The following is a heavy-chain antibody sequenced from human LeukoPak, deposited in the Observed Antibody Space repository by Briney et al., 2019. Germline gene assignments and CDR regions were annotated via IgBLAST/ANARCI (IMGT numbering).Heavy chain of an antibody. CDR1: GFTFSSYE. J-gene: IGHJ4*02. Sequence: GGSLRLSCAASGFTFSSYEMNWVRQAPGKGLEWVSYISSSGSTIYYADSVKGRFTISRDNAKNSLYLQMNSLRVEDTAVYYCARDGAYGDYSDYWGQGTLVTVSS. CDR2: ISSSGSTI. V-gene: IGHV3-48*03. D-gene: IGHD4-17*01. CDR3: ARDGAYGDYSDY.